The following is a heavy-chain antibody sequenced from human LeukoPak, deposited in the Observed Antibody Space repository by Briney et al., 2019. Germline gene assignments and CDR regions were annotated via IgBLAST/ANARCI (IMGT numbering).Heavy chain of an antibody. CDR1: GFTFSSYA. V-gene: IGHV3-23*01. CDR3: AKDAHSSGWYKLEYRYFDY. D-gene: IGHD6-19*01. J-gene: IGHJ4*02. Sequence: GASLRLSCAASGFTFSSYAMSWVRQAPGKGLGWVSAISGSGGSTYYADSVKGRFTISRDNSKNTLYLQMNSLRAEDTAVYYCAKDAHSSGWYKLEYRYFDYWGQGTLVTVSS. CDR2: ISGSGGST.